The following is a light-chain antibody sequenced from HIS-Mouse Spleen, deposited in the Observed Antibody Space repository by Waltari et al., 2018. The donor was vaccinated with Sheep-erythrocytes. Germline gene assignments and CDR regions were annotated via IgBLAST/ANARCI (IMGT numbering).Light chain of an antibody. CDR3: CSYAGSSTWV. Sequence: QSALTQPASVSGSPGHSITISCTGTRSDVGSYNLFSWYQQHPGKAPKLMIYEGSKRPSGVSNRFSGSKSGNTASLTISGLQAEDEADYYCCSYAGSSTWVFGGGTKLTVL. CDR2: EGS. V-gene: IGLV2-23*01. J-gene: IGLJ3*02. CDR1: RSDVGSYNL.